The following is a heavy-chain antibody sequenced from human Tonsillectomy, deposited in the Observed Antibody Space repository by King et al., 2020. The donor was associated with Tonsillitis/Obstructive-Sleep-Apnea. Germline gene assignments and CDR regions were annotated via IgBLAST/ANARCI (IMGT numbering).Heavy chain of an antibody. J-gene: IGHJ3*01. Sequence: QLVQSGAEVKKPGSSVKVSCKASGGTFSRSTFSWLRQTPGQGLEWLGGIVPALGAANSAPKFQGRVTITADISTTPAYMELSSLRYEDTAIYYCAKDMEGADDSFDVWGQGTMVTVSS. CDR2: IVPALGAA. CDR3: AKDMEGADDSFDV. D-gene: IGHD1-26*01. CDR1: GGTFSRST. V-gene: IGHV1-69*10.